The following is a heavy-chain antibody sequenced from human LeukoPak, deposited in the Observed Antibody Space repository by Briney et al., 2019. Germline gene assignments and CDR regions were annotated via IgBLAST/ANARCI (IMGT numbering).Heavy chain of an antibody. CDR1: GFTFSSYA. CDR3: ASCSRSAYYDILTSYYDY. Sequence: GRSLRLSSAASGFTFSSYAMHWVRQAPGKGLEWVAVISYDGSNKYYADSVKGRFTISRDNSKNTLYLQMNSLRAEDTAVYYCASCSRSAYYDILTSYYDYWGQGTLVTVSS. J-gene: IGHJ4*02. V-gene: IGHV3-30-3*01. D-gene: IGHD3-9*01. CDR2: ISYDGSNK.